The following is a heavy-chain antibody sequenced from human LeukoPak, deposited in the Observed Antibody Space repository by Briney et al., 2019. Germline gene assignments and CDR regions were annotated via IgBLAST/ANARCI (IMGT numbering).Heavy chain of an antibody. CDR2: ISAYNGNT. V-gene: IGHV1-18*01. Sequence: WASVKVSCKASGYTFTSYGISWVRQAPGQGLEWMGWISAYNGNTNYAQKLQGRVTMTTDTSTSTAYMELRSLRSDDTAVYYCARDTFADYYDSSGYDYFDYWGQGTLVTVSS. J-gene: IGHJ4*02. CDR3: ARDTFADYYDSSGYDYFDY. D-gene: IGHD3-22*01. CDR1: GYTFTSYG.